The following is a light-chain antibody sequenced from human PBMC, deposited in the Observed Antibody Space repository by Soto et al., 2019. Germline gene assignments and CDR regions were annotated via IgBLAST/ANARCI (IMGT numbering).Light chain of an antibody. J-gene: IGKJ1*01. CDR1: QSISDT. Sequence: EIVMMHSPATLSVSPGGRATLSCRASQSISDTLAWYQQKPGQAPRLLLHGASTRAPGFPARFSGSGSGTDFTLTISSLQSEDFAVYYCQQYNNWLGTFGQGTKVDVK. CDR2: GAS. CDR3: QQYNNWLGT. V-gene: IGKV3-15*01.